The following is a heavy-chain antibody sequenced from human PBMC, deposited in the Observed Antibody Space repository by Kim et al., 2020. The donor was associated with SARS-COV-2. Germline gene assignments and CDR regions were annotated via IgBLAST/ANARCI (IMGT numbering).Heavy chain of an antibody. Sequence: VKGRSTLSRDNYRNTVHLQMNTLRAEDTAFYYCAKSTAGGTKEGFDYWGQGTLVTVSS. CDR3: AKSTAGGTKEGFDY. J-gene: IGHJ4*02. V-gene: IGHV3-23*01. D-gene: IGHD6-13*01.